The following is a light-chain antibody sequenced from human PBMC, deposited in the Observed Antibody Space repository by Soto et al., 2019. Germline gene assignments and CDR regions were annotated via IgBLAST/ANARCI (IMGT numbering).Light chain of an antibody. V-gene: IGLV2-14*01. J-gene: IGLJ3*02. CDR3: SSYAGTSTLL. Sequence: QSALTQPASVSGSPGQSITISCTGTSSDVGGYNYVSWYQQHPGEAPKLMIYEVSNRPSGVSNRFSGSKSGNTASLTISGLQAEDEADYYCSSYAGTSTLLFGGGTKVTVL. CDR1: SSDVGGYNY. CDR2: EVS.